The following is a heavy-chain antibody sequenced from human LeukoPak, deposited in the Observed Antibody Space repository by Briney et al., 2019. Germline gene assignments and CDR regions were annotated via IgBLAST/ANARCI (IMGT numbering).Heavy chain of an antibody. CDR1: GGSFSGYY. J-gene: IGHJ4*02. CDR3: ARGWKYTSGYRVTELGSGYSDY. CDR2: INHSGST. D-gene: IGHD3-9*01. Sequence: SETLSLTCAVYGGSFSGYYWSWIRQPPRKGLEWIGEINHSGSTNYNPSLKSRVTISVDTSKTQFSLKLSSVTAADTAVYYCARGWKYTSGYRVTELGSGYSDYWGQGTLVTVSS. V-gene: IGHV4-34*01.